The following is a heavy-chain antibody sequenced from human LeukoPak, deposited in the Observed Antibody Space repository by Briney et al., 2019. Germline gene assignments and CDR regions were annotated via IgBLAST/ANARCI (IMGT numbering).Heavy chain of an antibody. CDR3: AKARSGYGLDN. CDR1: GFTFSSYA. V-gene: IGHV3-23*01. CDR2: ISYSGGAT. D-gene: IGHD3-22*01. Sequence: PGRSLRLSCAASGFTFSSYAMSWFRQAPGKGLEWVSTISYSGGATYYADSVQGRFTISRDNSKNTLYLQMDSLRAEDTAIYYCAKARSGYGLDNWGQGTLVTVSS. J-gene: IGHJ4*02.